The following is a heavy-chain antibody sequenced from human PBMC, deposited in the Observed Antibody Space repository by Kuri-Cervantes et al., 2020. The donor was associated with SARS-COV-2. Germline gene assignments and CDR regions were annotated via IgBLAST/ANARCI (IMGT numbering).Heavy chain of an antibody. CDR2: FDPEDGET. CDR3: ARDCTSFGYSYGHAFDI. Sequence: ASVKVSCKVSGYTLTELSMHWVRQAPGKGLEWMGGFDPEDGETIYAQKFQGRVTMTEDTSTDTAYMELSSLRSDDTAVYYCARDCTSFGYSYGHAFDIWGQGTMVTVSS. D-gene: IGHD5-18*01. CDR1: GYTLTELS. V-gene: IGHV1-24*01. J-gene: IGHJ3*02.